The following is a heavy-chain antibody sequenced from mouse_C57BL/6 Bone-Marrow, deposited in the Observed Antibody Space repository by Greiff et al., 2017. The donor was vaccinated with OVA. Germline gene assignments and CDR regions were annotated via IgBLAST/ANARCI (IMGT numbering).Heavy chain of an antibody. CDR1: GYAFSSSW. J-gene: IGHJ2*01. V-gene: IGHV1-82*01. Sequence: QVQLQQSGPELVKPGASVKISCKASGYAFSSSWMNWVKQRPGKGLEWIGRIYPGDGDTNYNGKFKGKATLTADKSSSTAYMQLSSLTSEDSAVYFCARVNYYGSSYDYWGQGTTLTVSS. D-gene: IGHD1-1*01. CDR2: IYPGDGDT. CDR3: ARVNYYGSSYDY.